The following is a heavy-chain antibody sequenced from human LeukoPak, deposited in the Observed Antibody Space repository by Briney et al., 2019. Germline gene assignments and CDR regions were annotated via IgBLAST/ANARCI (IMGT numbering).Heavy chain of an antibody. D-gene: IGHD2-2*01. V-gene: IGHV1-69*05. J-gene: IGHJ6*03. CDR2: IIPIFGTA. CDR3: AREVVPAAPTGYYYYYYMDV. CDR1: GGTFSSYA. Sequence: SVKVSCKASGGTFSSYAISWVRQAPGQGLEWMGGIIPIFGTANYAQKFQGRVTITTDESTSTAYMELSSRRSEDTAVYYCAREVVPAAPTGYYYYYYMDVWGKGTTVTVSS.